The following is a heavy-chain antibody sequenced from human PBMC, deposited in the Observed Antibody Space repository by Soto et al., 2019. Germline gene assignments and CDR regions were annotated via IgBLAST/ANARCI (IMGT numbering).Heavy chain of an antibody. J-gene: IGHJ4*02. CDR3: ARHTYYYDSSGYPSPIDY. Sequence: GESLKISCKGSGYSFTSYWISWVRQMPGKGLEWMGRIDPSDSYTNYSPSFQGHVTISADKSISTAYLQWSSLKASDTAMYYCARHTYYYDSSGYPSPIDYWGQGTLVTVSS. CDR2: IDPSDSYT. V-gene: IGHV5-10-1*01. D-gene: IGHD3-22*01. CDR1: GYSFTSYW.